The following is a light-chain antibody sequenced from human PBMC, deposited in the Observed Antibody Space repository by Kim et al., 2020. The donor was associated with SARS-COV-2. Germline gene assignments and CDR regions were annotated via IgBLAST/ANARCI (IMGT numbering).Light chain of an antibody. CDR2: AAS. CDR3: QQANIIPIT. Sequence: ESVGERVKITCRGSQDVNVWLAWYQHKPGNAPKVLIYAASHLQSGVSSRIRGSAPGSDFNLTIDSVLPEDSATYYCQQANIIPITFGQRTRLEIK. J-gene: IGKJ5*01. V-gene: IGKV1-12*01. CDR1: QDVNVW.